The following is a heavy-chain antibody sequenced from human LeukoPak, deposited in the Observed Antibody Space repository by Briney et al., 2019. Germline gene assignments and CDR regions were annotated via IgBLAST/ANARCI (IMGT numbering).Heavy chain of an antibody. CDR1: GFTFGDYA. CDR3: VGGYQLLLFDG. D-gene: IGHD2-2*01. CDR2: I. Sequence: GGSLRLSCAASGFTFGDYAMSWVRQAPGKGLEWVSAIDSVKGRFTISRDNSKNTLYLQMKSLRAGDTALYYCVGGYQLLLFDGWGQGTLVTVSS. J-gene: IGHJ4*02. V-gene: IGHV3-23*01.